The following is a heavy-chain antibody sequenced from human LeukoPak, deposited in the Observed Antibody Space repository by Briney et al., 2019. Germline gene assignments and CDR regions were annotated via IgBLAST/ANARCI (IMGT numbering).Heavy chain of an antibody. CDR1: GFSFSNYW. J-gene: IGHJ4*02. CDR3: ATAGIYRFDY. D-gene: IGHD1-26*01. V-gene: IGHV3-74*01. CDR2: INPDGSTI. Sequence: GGSLRLSCAASGFSFSNYWVDWLRQAPGKGLVWVSRINPDGSTINYADSVKGRFTISRDNAKNTLYLQMNILRAEDTAVYYCATAGIYRFDYWGQGTLVTVSS.